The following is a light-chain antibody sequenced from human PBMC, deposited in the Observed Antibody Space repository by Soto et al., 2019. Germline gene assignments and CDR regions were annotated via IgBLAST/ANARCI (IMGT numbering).Light chain of an antibody. V-gene: IGKV3-15*01. J-gene: IGKJ4*01. CDR2: NTF. CDR3: QQYESWPLT. CDR1: RGLSNN. Sequence: EIVMTQSPATLSVSPGERVTLSCRASRGLSNNLAWYQQKPGRAPRLLIYNTFTGATGVPARFSGSASGTEFTLTISSLQSEDFAVYYCQQYESWPLTFGGGTKVEI.